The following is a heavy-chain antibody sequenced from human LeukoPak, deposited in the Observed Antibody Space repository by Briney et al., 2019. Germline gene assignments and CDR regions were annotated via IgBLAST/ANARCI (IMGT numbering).Heavy chain of an antibody. V-gene: IGHV3-30*18. J-gene: IGHJ4*02. Sequence: PGRSLRLSCAASGFTFSSYGMLWVRQAPGKGLEWVAVISYDGSNKYYADSVKGRFTISRDNSKNTLYLQMNSLRAEDTAVYYCAKCTMVRGGRLDYWGQGTLVTVSS. CDR1: GFTFSSYG. CDR3: AKCTMVRGGRLDY. D-gene: IGHD3-10*01. CDR2: ISYDGSNK.